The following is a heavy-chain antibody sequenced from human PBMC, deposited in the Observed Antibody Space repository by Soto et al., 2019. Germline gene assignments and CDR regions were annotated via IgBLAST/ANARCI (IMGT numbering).Heavy chain of an antibody. CDR1: GFTVSSNY. CDR3: AREASSGWSGGDAAFDI. CDR2: IYSGGST. D-gene: IGHD6-19*01. V-gene: IGHV3-53*01. J-gene: IGHJ3*02. Sequence: GGSLRLSCAASGFTVSSNYMSWVRQAPGKGLEWVSVIYSGGSTYYADSVKGRFTISRDNSKNTLYLQMNSLRAEDTAVYYCAREASSGWSGGDAAFDIWGQGTMVTV.